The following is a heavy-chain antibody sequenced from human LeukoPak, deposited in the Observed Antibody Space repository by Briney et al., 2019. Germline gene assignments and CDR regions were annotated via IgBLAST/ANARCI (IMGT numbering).Heavy chain of an antibody. Sequence: ASVKVSCKASGYRFNTYAMNWVRQAPGQGLQWMGRINTNTGDPTFAQGFRGRFVFSLDTSVSTAYLQISGLKAEDTAIYYCARDGFINDWEYRGMDVWGQGTTVTVSS. CDR3: ARDGFINDWEYRGMDV. CDR1: GYRFNTYA. J-gene: IGHJ6*02. V-gene: IGHV7-4-1*02. CDR2: INTNTGDP. D-gene: IGHD3-9*01.